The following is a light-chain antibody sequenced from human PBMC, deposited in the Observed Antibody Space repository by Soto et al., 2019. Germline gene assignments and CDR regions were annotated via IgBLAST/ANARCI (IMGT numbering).Light chain of an antibody. CDR1: SSNIGAGAE. J-gene: IGLJ2*01. CDR2: GNN. V-gene: IGLV1-40*01. CDR3: QSSDRSRGGAKV. Sequence: QSVLTQPPSVSGAPGQRVSISCSGSSSNIGAGAEVHWYQQVPGTAPKLLIYGNNNRPSGVPDRFSASKSGTSASLAITGLQPDDEADYYCQSSDRSRGGAKVFGGGTKLTVL.